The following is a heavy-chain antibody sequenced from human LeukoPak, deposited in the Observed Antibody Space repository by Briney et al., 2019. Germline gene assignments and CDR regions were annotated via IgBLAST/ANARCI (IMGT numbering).Heavy chain of an antibody. Sequence: PGGSLRLSCAASGFTFNTYWMHWVRQAPGKGLVWVSRINNDGSSTTYADSVKGRFTISRDNSKNTLYLQMNGLRAEDTAVYYCAKSQAMMHFWGQGTLVTVSS. CDR1: GFTFNTYW. J-gene: IGHJ4*02. D-gene: IGHD3-22*01. CDR2: INNDGSST. CDR3: AKSQAMMHF. V-gene: IGHV3-74*01.